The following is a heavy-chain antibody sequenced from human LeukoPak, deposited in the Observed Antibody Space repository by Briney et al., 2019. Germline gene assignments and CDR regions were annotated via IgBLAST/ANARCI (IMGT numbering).Heavy chain of an antibody. CDR3: VKDSSGPFSNFDY. Sequence: GGSLRLSCSASGFTFSSYAMHWVRQAPGEGLEYVSAISSNGGSTYYADSVKGRFTISRDNSKHTLYLQMSSLRAEDTAVYYCVKDSSGPFSNFDYWGQGTLVTVSS. CDR2: ISSNGGST. J-gene: IGHJ4*02. CDR1: GFTFSSYA. D-gene: IGHD6-19*01. V-gene: IGHV3-64D*06.